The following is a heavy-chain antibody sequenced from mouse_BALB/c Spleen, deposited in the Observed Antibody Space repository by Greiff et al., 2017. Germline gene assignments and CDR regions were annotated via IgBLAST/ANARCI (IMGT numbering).Heavy chain of an antibody. Sequence: EVMLVESGGGLVQPGGSLKLSCAASGFTFSDYYMYWVRQTPEKRLEWVATISDGGSYTYYPDSVKGRFTISRDNAKNNLYLQMSSLKSEDTAMYYCARDYYGSRSWFAYWGQGTLVTVSA. V-gene: IGHV5-4*02. CDR3: ARDYYGSRSWFAY. CDR2: ISDGGSYT. J-gene: IGHJ3*01. CDR1: GFTFSDYY. D-gene: IGHD1-1*01.